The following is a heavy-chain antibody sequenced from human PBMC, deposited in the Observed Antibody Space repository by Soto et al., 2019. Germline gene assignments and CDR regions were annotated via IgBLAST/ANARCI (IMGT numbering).Heavy chain of an antibody. CDR3: ATDVVVPAATTQPYYYGMDV. D-gene: IGHD2-2*01. CDR1: GFTFTSSA. J-gene: IGHJ6*02. Sequence: CKASGFTFTSSAVQWVRQARGQRLEWIGWIVVGSGNTNYAQKFQERVTITRDMSTSTAYMELSSLRSEDTAVYYCATDVVVPAATTQPYYYGMDVWGQGTTVTVSS. V-gene: IGHV1-58*01. CDR2: IVVGSGNT.